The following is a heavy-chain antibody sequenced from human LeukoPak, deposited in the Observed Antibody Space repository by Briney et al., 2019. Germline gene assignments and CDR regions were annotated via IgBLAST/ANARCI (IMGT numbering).Heavy chain of an antibody. D-gene: IGHD3-22*01. Sequence: GGSLRLSCAASGFTFSSYAMSWVRQAPGKGLEWVSAISGSGGSTYYADSVKGRFTISRDNSKNTLYLQMNSLRAVDTAVYYCAKGGEYYYDSSGPDYWGQGTLVTVSS. V-gene: IGHV3-23*01. CDR1: GFTFSSYA. CDR3: AKGGEYYYDSSGPDY. CDR2: ISGSGGST. J-gene: IGHJ4*02.